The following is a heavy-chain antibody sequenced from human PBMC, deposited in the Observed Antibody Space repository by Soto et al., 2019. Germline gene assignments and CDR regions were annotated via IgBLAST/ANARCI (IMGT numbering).Heavy chain of an antibody. CDR3: ATGMALSG. J-gene: IGHJ4*02. V-gene: IGHV5-10-1*01. CDR2: IDPDDSHT. Sequence: WVRQMPGRGLEWVGRIDPDDSHTDYSPSLRGHVTISCDKSINTAYLEWGSLMASDSAMYYCATGMALSGWGEGTPVTVSS.